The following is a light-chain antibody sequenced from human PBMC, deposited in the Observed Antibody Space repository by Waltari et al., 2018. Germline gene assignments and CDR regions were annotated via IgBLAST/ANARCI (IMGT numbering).Light chain of an antibody. CDR1: QTVGSTY. Sequence: EIVLTQSPGTLSLSPGERATLSCRASQTVGSTYLAWYQQKPGQAPRRLIYGASSRAIGIPDRFSGSGSGTDFTLTISRLEPEDFAVYYCQQYGSSRFTFGPGTKVDIK. CDR2: GAS. J-gene: IGKJ3*01. CDR3: QQYGSSRFT. V-gene: IGKV3-20*01.